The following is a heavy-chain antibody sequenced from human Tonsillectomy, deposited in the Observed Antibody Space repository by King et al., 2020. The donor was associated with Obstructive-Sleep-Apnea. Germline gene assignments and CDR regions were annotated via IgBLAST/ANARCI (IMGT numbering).Heavy chain of an antibody. D-gene: IGHD3-10*01. V-gene: IGHV3-9*01. Sequence: VQLVESGGGLVQPGRSLRLSCAASGFTFDDYAMHWVRQAPGKGLEWVSGINWSGGAIAYADSVKGRFTISRDNAKKSLHLQMESLRPEDTAFYYCAVMHSMVRGVTFDHWGQGTQVTVSS. CDR3: AVMHSMVRGVTFDH. CDR2: INWSGGAI. CDR1: GFTFDDYA. J-gene: IGHJ4*02.